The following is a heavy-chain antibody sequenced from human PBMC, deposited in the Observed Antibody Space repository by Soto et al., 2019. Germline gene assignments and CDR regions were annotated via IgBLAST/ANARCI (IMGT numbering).Heavy chain of an antibody. D-gene: IGHD2-2*01. V-gene: IGHV3-15*01. J-gene: IGHJ4*02. CDR2: IKSKPDGGTT. CDR1: GFTFSNAW. Sequence: EVQLVESGGGLVKPGGSLRLSCAASGFTFSNAWMSWVRQAPGKGLELVGRIKSKPDGGTTDYAAPVKGRFTISRDDSNNTLSLRKNSLTTEDTAVDYCTVERQLLYGEADYCCQGTLVTVSS. CDR3: TVERQLLYGEADY.